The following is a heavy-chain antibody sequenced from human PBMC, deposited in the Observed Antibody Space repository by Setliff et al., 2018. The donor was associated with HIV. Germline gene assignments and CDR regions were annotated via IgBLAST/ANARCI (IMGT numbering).Heavy chain of an antibody. Sequence: GSLRLSCAASGLTFSNAWMSWVRQAPGKGLEWVGRIKSKAEGGATDYAAPVKGRFTISRDDSKTTLYLQMNSLKTEDTAVYYCARGRLLWSGSYYYYYMDVRGKGTTVIVSS. CDR3: ARGRLLWSGSYYYYYMDV. CDR2: IKSKAEGGAT. CDR1: GLTFSNAW. J-gene: IGHJ6*03. D-gene: IGHD3-10*01. V-gene: IGHV3-15*01.